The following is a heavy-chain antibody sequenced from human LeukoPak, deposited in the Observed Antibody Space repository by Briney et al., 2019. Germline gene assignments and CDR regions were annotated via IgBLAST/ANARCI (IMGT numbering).Heavy chain of an antibody. CDR2: ISYDGSNK. CDR3: ARDPISSWELLGGYFDY. J-gene: IGHJ4*02. CDR1: GFTFSSYA. V-gene: IGHV3-30-3*01. Sequence: PGGSLRLSCAASGFTFSSYAMHWVRQAPGKGLEWVAVISYDGSNKYYADSVKGRFTISRDNSKNTLYLQMNSLRAEDTAVYYCARDPISSWELLGGYFDYWGQGTLVTVSS. D-gene: IGHD1-26*01.